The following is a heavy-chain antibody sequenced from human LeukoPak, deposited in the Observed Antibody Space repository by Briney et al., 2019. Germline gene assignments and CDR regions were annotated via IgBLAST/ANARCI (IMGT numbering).Heavy chain of an antibody. Sequence: ASVKVSCKASGYSFIDYDINWVRQANGQGLEWMGWMDPKTGKTGFAQNFQGRVTLNGNTATTTAYMELTSLKFEDTAVYYCASVGYGEYNFDHWGQGTQIIVSS. D-gene: IGHD5-12*01. CDR2: MDPKTGKT. V-gene: IGHV1-8*01. CDR1: GYSFIDYD. CDR3: ASVGYGEYNFDH. J-gene: IGHJ4*02.